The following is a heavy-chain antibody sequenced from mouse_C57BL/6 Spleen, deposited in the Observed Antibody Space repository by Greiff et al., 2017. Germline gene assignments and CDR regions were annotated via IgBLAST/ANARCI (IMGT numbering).Heavy chain of an antibody. CDR1: GYTFTDYN. D-gene: IGHD2-5*01. V-gene: IGHV1-22*01. J-gene: IGHJ2*01. Sequence: EVQVVESGPELVKPGASVKMSCKASGYTFTDYNMHWVKQSHGKSLEWIGYINPNNGGTSYNQKFKGKATLTVNKSSSTAYMELRSLTSEDSAVYYCAMDSNYFFDYWGQGTTLTVSS. CDR3: AMDSNYFFDY. CDR2: INPNNGGT.